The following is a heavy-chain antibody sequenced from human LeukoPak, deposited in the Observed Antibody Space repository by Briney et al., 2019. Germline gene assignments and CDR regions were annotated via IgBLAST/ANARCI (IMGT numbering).Heavy chain of an antibody. J-gene: IGHJ2*01. CDR2: IYYTRST. D-gene: IGHD3-22*01. V-gene: IGHV4-39*01. CDR3: ARGVTMIVVVIHDWYFDL. CDR1: GDSISSGGYW. Sequence: PSETLSLTCAVSGDSISSGGYWWSWIRQPPGKGLEWIGSIYYTRSTYYNPSLKSRVTISVDTSKNQFSLKLTSVTAADTAVYYCARGVTMIVVVIHDWYFDLWGRGTLVTVSS.